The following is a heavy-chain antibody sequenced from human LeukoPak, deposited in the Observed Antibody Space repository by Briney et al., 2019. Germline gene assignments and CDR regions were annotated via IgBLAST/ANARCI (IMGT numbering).Heavy chain of an antibody. V-gene: IGHV1-18*01. CDR1: GYTFTSYG. D-gene: IGHD6-19*01. CDR2: ISAYNGNT. Sequence: ASVKVSCKASGYTFTSYGISWVRQAPGQGLEWMGWISAYNGNTNYAQKLQGRVTMTTDTSTSTAYMELRSLRSDDTAVYYCATLPPGGWYDAFDIWGQGTMVTVSS. J-gene: IGHJ3*02. CDR3: ATLPPGGWYDAFDI.